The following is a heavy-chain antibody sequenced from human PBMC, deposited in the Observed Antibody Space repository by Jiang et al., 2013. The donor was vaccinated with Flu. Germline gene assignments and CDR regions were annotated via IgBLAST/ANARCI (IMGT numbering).Heavy chain of an antibody. CDR3: ARVLGSGYHLFDY. CDR1: GYTFTGYY. V-gene: IGHV1-2*02. J-gene: IGHJ4*02. D-gene: IGHD3-3*01. Sequence: VKKPGASVKVSCKASGYTFTGYYMYWVRQAPGQGLEWMGWIDPNSGGTLYAQNFQGRVTMTRDTSISTAYVEVSSLRSDDTAVYYCARVLGSGYHLFDYWGQGTLVTVSS. CDR2: IDPNSGGT.